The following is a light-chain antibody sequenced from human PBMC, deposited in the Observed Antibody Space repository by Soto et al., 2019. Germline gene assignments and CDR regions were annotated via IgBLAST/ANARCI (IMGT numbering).Light chain of an antibody. J-gene: IGKJ2*01. CDR2: AAS. Sequence: DIQMTQSPSSLSASVGDRVTLTCRASQSISTYLNWYQQKPGKAPNLLIYAASTLQSGVPSRFSGSGSGTDFTLTISSLQPEDFATYYCPQSHSIPYIFGQGTKLEIK. V-gene: IGKV1-39*01. CDR1: QSISTY. CDR3: PQSHSIPYI.